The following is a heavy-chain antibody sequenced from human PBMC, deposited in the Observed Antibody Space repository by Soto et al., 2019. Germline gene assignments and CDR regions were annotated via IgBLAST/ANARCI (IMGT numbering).Heavy chain of an antibody. V-gene: IGHV2-5*02. Sequence: QITLKESGPTLVKPTQTLTLTCTFSGFSLSTSGVGVGWIRQPPGKALEWLALIYWDDDKRYSPSLKSRLTITKDTSKNQVVLTMTNIDPVDTATYYCAHRFEVYGMDVWGQGTTVTVSS. CDR3: AHRFEVYGMDV. CDR2: IYWDDDK. J-gene: IGHJ6*02. CDR1: GFSLSTSGVG. D-gene: IGHD3-10*01.